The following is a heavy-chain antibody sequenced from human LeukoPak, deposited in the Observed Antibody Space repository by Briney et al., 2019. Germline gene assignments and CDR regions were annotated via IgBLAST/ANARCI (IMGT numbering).Heavy chain of an antibody. Sequence: SVKVSCXASGGTFSSYAISWVRQAPGQGLEWMGGIIPIFGTANYAQKFQGRVTITTDESTSTAYMELSSLRSEDTAVYYCARGPEGAAAPFDYWGQGTLVTVSS. CDR1: GGTFSSYA. CDR2: IIPIFGTA. J-gene: IGHJ4*02. CDR3: ARGPEGAAAPFDY. D-gene: IGHD6-13*01. V-gene: IGHV1-69*05.